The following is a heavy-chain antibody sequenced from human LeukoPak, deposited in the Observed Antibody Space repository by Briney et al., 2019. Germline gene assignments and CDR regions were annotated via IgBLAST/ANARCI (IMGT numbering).Heavy chain of an antibody. J-gene: IGHJ4*02. CDR2: INPNSGGA. D-gene: IGHD2-2*01. CDR1: GYTFTDYY. V-gene: IGHV1-2*06. CDR3: ARDRVGCSSSMSCLFDY. Sequence: ASVKVSCKASGYTFTDYYMHWVRQAPGQGLEWMGRINPNSGGANYAQNSQGRVTMTRDTSISTAYMELSRLRSDDTAVYYCARDRVGCSSSMSCLFDYWGQGTLVTVSS.